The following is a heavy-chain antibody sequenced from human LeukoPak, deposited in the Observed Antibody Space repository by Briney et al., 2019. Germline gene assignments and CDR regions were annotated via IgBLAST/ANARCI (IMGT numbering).Heavy chain of an antibody. CDR3: ARDLLDSYGYLNWFDP. Sequence: ASVKVSCKASGYTFTGYYTHWVRQAPGQGLEWMGWINPNSGGTNYAQKFQGRVTMTRDTSISTAYMELSRLRSDDTAVYYCARDLLDSYGYLNWFDPWGQGTLVTVSS. CDR1: GYTFTGYY. V-gene: IGHV1-2*02. J-gene: IGHJ5*02. CDR2: INPNSGGT. D-gene: IGHD5-18*01.